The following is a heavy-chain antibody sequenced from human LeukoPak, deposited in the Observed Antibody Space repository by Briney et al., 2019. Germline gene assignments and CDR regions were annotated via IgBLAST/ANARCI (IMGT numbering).Heavy chain of an antibody. J-gene: IGHJ3*01. CDR3: AKDRTPYSRSGGYYLGAFDL. V-gene: IGHV3-23*01. D-gene: IGHD3-22*01. Sequence: GGSLRLSCAASGFTFSNYAMTWVRQALGKGLEWVSSLSGSGGGTWYAGSVKGRFSISRDNSKNTLYLEMNSLRAEDTAVYYCAKDRTPYSRSGGYYLGAFDLWGHGTLVTVSS. CDR2: LSGSGGGT. CDR1: GFTFSNYA.